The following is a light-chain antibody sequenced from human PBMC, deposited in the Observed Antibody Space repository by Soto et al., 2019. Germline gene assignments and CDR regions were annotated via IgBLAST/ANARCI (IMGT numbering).Light chain of an antibody. CDR2: DVS. V-gene: IGLV2-14*03. J-gene: IGLJ3*02. Sequence: QLVLTQPASVSGSPGQSITISCTGTSSDVGRYNFVSWYQQHPGKAPKLIIYDVSNRPSGVSNRFSGSKSGTTASLTISGLQAEDEADYYCSSYTNSATLVVFGGGTKLTVL. CDR3: SSYTNSATLVV. CDR1: SSDVGRYNF.